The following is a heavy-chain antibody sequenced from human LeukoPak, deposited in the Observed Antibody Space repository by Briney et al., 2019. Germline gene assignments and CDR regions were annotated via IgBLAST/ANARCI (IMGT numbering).Heavy chain of an antibody. CDR3: ASMTTVTTFAFDI. CDR2: INLNSGDT. D-gene: IGHD4-17*01. J-gene: IGHJ3*02. CDR1: GYTFTGYY. V-gene: IGHV1-2*02. Sequence: ASVKVSCKASGYTFTGYYMHWVRQAPGQGLEWMGWINLNSGDTNYAQKFQGRVTMTRDTSISTVYMELSRLKSDDTAVYYCASMTTVTTFAFDIWGQGTMVTVSS.